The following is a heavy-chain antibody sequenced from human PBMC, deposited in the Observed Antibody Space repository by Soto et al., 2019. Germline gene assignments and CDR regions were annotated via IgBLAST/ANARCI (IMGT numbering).Heavy chain of an antibody. CDR3: VRDAAMAA. D-gene: IGHD5-18*01. V-gene: IGHV3-48*01. CDR1: GFTFSSSI. J-gene: IGHJ5*02. CDR2: ISSGSSLI. Sequence: EVQLVESGGGLVQPGGSLRLSCAASGFTFSSSIMNWVRQAPGKGLEWVSYISSGSSLIYYADSVRGRFTISRDNAKNSLYLQMNSLRADDTAVYYCVRDAAMAAWGQGTLVSVSS.